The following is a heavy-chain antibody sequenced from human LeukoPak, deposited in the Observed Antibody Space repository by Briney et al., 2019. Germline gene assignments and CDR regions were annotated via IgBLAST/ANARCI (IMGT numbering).Heavy chain of an antibody. CDR1: GGSISSYY. J-gene: IGHJ4*02. V-gene: IGHV4-59*08. CDR3: ASLLWLGHKFDY. Sequence: SETLSLTCTISGGSISSYYWSWIRQPPGKGLEWIGYIHYSGSTKYNPSLKSRVTISVDTSKNQFSLKLSSMTAADTAVYYCASLLWLGHKFDYWGQGTLVTVSS. D-gene: IGHD3-10*01. CDR2: IHYSGST.